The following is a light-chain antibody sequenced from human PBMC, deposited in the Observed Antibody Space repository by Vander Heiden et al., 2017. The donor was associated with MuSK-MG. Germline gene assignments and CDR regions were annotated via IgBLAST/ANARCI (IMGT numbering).Light chain of an antibody. CDR2: SNN. J-gene: IGLJ2*01. CDR3: AAWDDSMSGPLV. V-gene: IGLV1-47*02. CDR1: SSNIGSNY. Sequence: QSVLTQPPSASGTPGQRVTISCSGSSSNIGSNYVYWYQQLPGTAPKLLIYSNNQRPSGVPDRFSGSKSGTSASLAISGLRSEDEADDDCAAWDDSMSGPLVFGGGTKM.